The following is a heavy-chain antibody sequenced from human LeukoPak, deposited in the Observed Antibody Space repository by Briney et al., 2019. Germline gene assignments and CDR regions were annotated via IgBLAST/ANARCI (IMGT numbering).Heavy chain of an antibody. Sequence: GASVKVSCKASGYTFTSYGISWVRQAPGQGLEWMGRINPNSGGTNYAQKFQGRVTMTRDTPISTAYMELSRLRSDDTAVYYCARGASSGWNFDYWGQGTLVTVSS. V-gene: IGHV1-2*06. D-gene: IGHD6-19*01. CDR3: ARGASSGWNFDY. CDR2: INPNSGGT. J-gene: IGHJ4*02. CDR1: GYTFTSYG.